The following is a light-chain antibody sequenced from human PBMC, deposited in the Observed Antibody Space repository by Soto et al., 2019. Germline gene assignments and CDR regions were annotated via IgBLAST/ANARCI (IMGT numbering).Light chain of an antibody. V-gene: IGKV1-5*03. CDR2: KTS. CDR3: QQYYRLSA. Sequence: DIQMTQSPPILSASVGETVTITCRASQSITPWLAWYQQKPGKAPRLLIYKTSDLENGVPSRFSGSGSGTEFTLTINCLQPDDFAAYYCQQYYRLSAFVPGTKVE. J-gene: IGKJ2*01. CDR1: QSITPW.